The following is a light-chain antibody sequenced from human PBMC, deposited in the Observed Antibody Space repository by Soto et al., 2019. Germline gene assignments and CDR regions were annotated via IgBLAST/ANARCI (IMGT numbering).Light chain of an antibody. CDR3: QQYYSTPRT. CDR1: QSVLYSSNNKNY. V-gene: IGKV4-1*01. Sequence: DIVMTQSPDSLAVSLGERATINCKSSQSVLYSSNNKNYLAWYQQKPGQPPKLLIYWASTRESGVPDRFSGSGSGTDFTLPISSLQAEDVEVYYCQQYYSTPRTFGQGPKVEIK. CDR2: WAS. J-gene: IGKJ1*01.